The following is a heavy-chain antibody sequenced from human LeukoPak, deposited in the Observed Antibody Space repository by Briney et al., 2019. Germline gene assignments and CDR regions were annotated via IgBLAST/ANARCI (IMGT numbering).Heavy chain of an antibody. V-gene: IGHV1-69*05. Sequence: SVKLSCKASGGTFSSYAISWVRQAPGQGLEWMGGIIPIFGTANYAQKFQGRVTITTDESTSTAYMELSSLRSEDTAVYYCARDYYGYYGLLDHWGQGTVVTVSS. D-gene: IGHD3-22*01. J-gene: IGHJ4*02. CDR3: ARDYYGYYGLLDH. CDR2: IIPIFGTA. CDR1: GGTFSSYA.